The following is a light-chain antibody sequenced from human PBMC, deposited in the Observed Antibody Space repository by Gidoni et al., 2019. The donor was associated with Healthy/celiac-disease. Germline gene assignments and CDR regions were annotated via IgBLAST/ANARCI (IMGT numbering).Light chain of an antibody. Sequence: DIQMTQSPSSLSASVGDRLTITCRASQRISSYLNWYQQKPGKAPKLLIYAASSLQSGVPSRFSGSGSGTDFTLTISSLQPEDFGTYYSQQSYSARWTFGQGTKVEIK. J-gene: IGKJ1*01. CDR2: AAS. V-gene: IGKV1-39*01. CDR1: QRISSY. CDR3: QQSYSARWT.